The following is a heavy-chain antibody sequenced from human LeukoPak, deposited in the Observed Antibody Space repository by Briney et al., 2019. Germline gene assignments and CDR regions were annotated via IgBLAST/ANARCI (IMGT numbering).Heavy chain of an antibody. Sequence: PGGSLRLSCAASGFTFDDYAMHWVRQSPGKGLEWVSGISWNSGSIGYADSVKGRFTISRDNAKDTLYLQMNSLRVEDTAVYYCARGPYYAAGSFDYWGQGTLVTVSS. CDR3: ARGPYYAAGSFDY. V-gene: IGHV3-9*01. J-gene: IGHJ4*02. D-gene: IGHD3-10*01. CDR2: ISWNSGSI. CDR1: GFTFDDYA.